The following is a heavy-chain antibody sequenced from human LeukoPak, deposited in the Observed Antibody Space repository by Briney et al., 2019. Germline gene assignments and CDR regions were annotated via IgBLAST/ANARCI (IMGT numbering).Heavy chain of an antibody. J-gene: IGHJ4*02. V-gene: IGHV3-23*01. CDR3: AKGRLRFLEWLPLDY. CDR2: ISGSGGST. CDR1: GFTFSSCA. Sequence: GGSLRLSCAASGFTFSSCAMSWVRQAPGKGLEWVSAISGSGGSTYYADSVKGRFTISRDNSKNTLYLQMNSLRAEDTAVYYCAKGRLRFLEWLPLDYWGQGTLVTVSS. D-gene: IGHD3-3*01.